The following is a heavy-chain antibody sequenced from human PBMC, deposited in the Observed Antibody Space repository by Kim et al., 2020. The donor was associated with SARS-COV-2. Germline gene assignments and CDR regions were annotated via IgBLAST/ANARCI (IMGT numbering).Heavy chain of an antibody. V-gene: IGHV1-69*01. J-gene: IGHJ4*02. Sequence: QKFQGRVTITADESTSTAYMELSSLRSEDAAVYYCARDNTPMVTGGALDYWGQGTLVTVSS. CDR3: ARDNTPMVTGGALDY. D-gene: IGHD5-18*01.